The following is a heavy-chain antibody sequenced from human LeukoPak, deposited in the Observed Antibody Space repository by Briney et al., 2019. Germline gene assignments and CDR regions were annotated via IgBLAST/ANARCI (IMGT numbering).Heavy chain of an antibody. CDR2: ISSSGSTI. D-gene: IGHD3-16*02. V-gene: IGHV3-48*03. Sequence: GGSLRLSCAASGFTFSSYEMNWVRQAPGKGLEWVSYISSSGSTIYYADSVKGRFTISRDNAKNSLYLQMISLRAEDTAVYYCARDRYDYVWGSYRFDYWGQGTLVTVSS. CDR1: GFTFSSYE. CDR3: ARDRYDYVWGSYRFDY. J-gene: IGHJ4*02.